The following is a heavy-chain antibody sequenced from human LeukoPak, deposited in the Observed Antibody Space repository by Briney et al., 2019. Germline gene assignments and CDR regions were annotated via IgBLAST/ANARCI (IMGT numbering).Heavy chain of an antibody. J-gene: IGHJ5*02. Sequence: ASVKVSCKASGYTFTGYYMHWVRQAPGQGLEWMGWINPNSGGTNYAQKFQGWVTMTRDTSISTAYMELSRLRSDDTAVYYCASSSWRYQNWFDPWGQGTLVTV. V-gene: IGHV1-2*04. CDR2: INPNSGGT. CDR1: GYTFTGYY. CDR3: ASSSWRYQNWFDP. D-gene: IGHD6-13*01.